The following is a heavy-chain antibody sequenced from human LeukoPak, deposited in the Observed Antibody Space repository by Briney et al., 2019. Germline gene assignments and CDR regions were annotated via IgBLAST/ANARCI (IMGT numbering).Heavy chain of an antibody. Sequence: GASVKVSCKASGYTFTSYYMHWVRQAPGQGLEWMGIINPSGGSTSYAQKFQGRVTMTRDMSTSTVYMELSSLRSEDTAVYYCARSPQSGTTWDNYFDYWGQGTLVTVSS. D-gene: IGHD1-1*01. CDR1: GYTFTSYY. CDR2: INPSGGST. J-gene: IGHJ4*02. V-gene: IGHV1-46*01. CDR3: ARSPQSGTTWDNYFDY.